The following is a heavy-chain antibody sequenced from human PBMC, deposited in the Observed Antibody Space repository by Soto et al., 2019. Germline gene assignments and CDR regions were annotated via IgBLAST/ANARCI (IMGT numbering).Heavy chain of an antibody. CDR1: GYTFTGYY. V-gene: IGHV1-2*02. CDR3: AREFDCGDFGLDL. D-gene: IGHD4-17*01. Sequence: QVQLVQSGPEVKKPGASVRVSCKASGYTFTGYYIHWVRQAPGQGLEWMGWVSPLSGGTNLAQRFQGRVTLTRDTSINTAYRELSSLRSGDTALYFCAREFDCGDFGLDLWGQGTTVSVSS. J-gene: IGHJ6*02. CDR2: VSPLSGGT.